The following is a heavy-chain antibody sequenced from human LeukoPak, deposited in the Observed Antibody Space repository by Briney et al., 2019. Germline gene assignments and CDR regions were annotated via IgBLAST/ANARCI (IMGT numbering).Heavy chain of an antibody. D-gene: IGHD1-26*01. V-gene: IGHV1-24*01. Sequence: ASVKVSCKVSGYTLTELSMHWVRQAPGKGLEWMGGFDPEDGETIYAQKFQGRVTMTEDTSTDTAYMELSSLRSEDTAVHYCATYSAYSGSYYFDYWGQGTLVTVSS. CDR2: FDPEDGET. CDR3: ATYSAYSGSYYFDY. CDR1: GYTLTELS. J-gene: IGHJ4*02.